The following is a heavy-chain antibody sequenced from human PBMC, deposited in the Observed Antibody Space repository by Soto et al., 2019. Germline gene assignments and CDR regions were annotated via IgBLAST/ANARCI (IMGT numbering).Heavy chain of an antibody. CDR1: GGSISRGGYY. V-gene: IGHV4-31*03. D-gene: IGHD4-17*01. J-gene: IGHJ3*02. CDR3: ARDGVYGDYGGGALDI. CDR2: IYYTGST. Sequence: QVQLQESGPGLVKPSQTLSLTCTVSGGSISRGGYYWSWIRQHPWKGLEWIGYIYYTGSTYSNPSVKSRVTIPVDTSKNQFSLRLSSVTAADTAMYYCARDGVYGDYGGGALDIWGQGTMVTVSS.